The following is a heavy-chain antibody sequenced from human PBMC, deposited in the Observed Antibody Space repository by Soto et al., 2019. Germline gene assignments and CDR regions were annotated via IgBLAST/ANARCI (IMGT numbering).Heavy chain of an antibody. CDR3: ARDIPPQKDYSSSWYRRWDAFDI. Sequence: QVQLVQSGAEVKKPGSSVKVSCKASGGTFSSYAISWVRQAPGQGLEWMGGIIPIFGTANYAQKFQGRVTITADESTSTAYMELSSLRSEDTAVYYCARDIPPQKDYSSSWYRRWDAFDIWGQGTMVTVSS. D-gene: IGHD6-13*01. CDR1: GGTFSSYA. J-gene: IGHJ3*02. V-gene: IGHV1-69*01. CDR2: IIPIFGTA.